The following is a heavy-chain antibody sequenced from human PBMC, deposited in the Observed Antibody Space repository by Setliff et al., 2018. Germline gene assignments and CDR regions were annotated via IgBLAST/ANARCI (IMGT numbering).Heavy chain of an antibody. CDR3: ARGGVAAAGRKGVFEY. J-gene: IGHJ4*02. CDR2: ISPHTGNS. CDR1: GYTFTDYA. D-gene: IGHD6-13*01. Sequence: GASVKVSCKASGYTFTDYAIQWVRQAPGQRLEWMGWISPHTGNSYSAQRFQGRLTLTTDKSTSTAYMEVRSLTSDDTAVYYCARGGVAAAGRKGVFEYWGQGTLVTVSS. V-gene: IGHV1-18*01.